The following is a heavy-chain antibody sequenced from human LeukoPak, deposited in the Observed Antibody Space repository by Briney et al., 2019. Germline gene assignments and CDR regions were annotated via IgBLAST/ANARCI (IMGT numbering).Heavy chain of an antibody. D-gene: IGHD3-22*01. J-gene: IGHJ4*02. CDR3: ARDVRIVYYDRSPDY. CDR2: IGHDGNNK. V-gene: IGHV3-30*02. Sequence: GGSLRLSCAASGFTFNRYGMHWVRQAPGKGLEWVAYIGHDGNNKYYADSVKGRFTISRDSSKNTLYLQMNSLRAEDTAVYYCARDVRIVYYDRSPDYWGQGTLATVSS. CDR1: GFTFNRYG.